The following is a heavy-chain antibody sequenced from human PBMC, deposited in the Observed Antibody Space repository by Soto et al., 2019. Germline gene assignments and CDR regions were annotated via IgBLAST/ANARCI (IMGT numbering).Heavy chain of an antibody. Sequence: QVTLKESGPVLVKPTETLTLTCTVSGFSLSNARMGVSWIRQPPGKALEWLAHIFSNDEKSYSTSLKSRLTISKDTSKSQVVLTMTNMDPVDTATYYCARIKEESGGGANWFDPWGQGTLVTVSS. J-gene: IGHJ5*02. CDR2: IFSNDEK. D-gene: IGHD3-16*01. CDR1: GFSLSNARMG. V-gene: IGHV2-26*01. CDR3: ARIKEESGGGANWFDP.